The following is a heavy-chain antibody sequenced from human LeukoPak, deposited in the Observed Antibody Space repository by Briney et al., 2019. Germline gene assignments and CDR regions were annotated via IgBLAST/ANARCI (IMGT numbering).Heavy chain of an antibody. CDR2: IYYSGST. J-gene: IGHJ6*02. V-gene: IGHV4-59*08. Sequence: PSETLSLTCTVSGDSISSHYWSWIRQPPGKGLEWIGYIYYSGSTNYNPSLKSRVTISVDTSKNQFSLKLSSVTAADTAVYYCARHQEEGSPYYGMDVWGQGTTVTVSS. CDR1: GDSISSHY. CDR3: ARHQEEGSPYYGMDV. D-gene: IGHD1-26*01.